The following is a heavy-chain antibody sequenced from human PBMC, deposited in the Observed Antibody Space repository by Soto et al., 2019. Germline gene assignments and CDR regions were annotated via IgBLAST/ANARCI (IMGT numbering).Heavy chain of an antibody. CDR3: ARNMGYCSSTSCYTGGWFDP. CDR1: GGTFSSYA. Sequence: VQLVQSGAEVKQPGSSVKVSCKASGGTFSSYAISWVRQAPGQELEWMGGIIPIFGTAKYAQKLPGRVTITADKSRSTAYMEVRSLRSEDTVVYYCARNMGYCSSTSCYTGGWFDPWGQGTLVTVSS. CDR2: IIPIFGTA. J-gene: IGHJ5*02. D-gene: IGHD2-2*02. V-gene: IGHV1-69*06.